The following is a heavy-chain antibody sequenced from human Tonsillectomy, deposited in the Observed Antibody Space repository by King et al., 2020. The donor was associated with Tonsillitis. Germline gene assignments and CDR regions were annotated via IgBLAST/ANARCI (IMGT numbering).Heavy chain of an antibody. V-gene: IGHV3-30*02. CDR1: GFTFSNYG. Sequence: VQLVESGGGVVQPGGSLRLSCAASGFTFSNYGMHWVRQAPGKGLEWVAFIRHDGRNKYYGDSVKGRFTISRDNSKNTLYLQMNSLRGEDTAVYYCATTSYGSSWYGLGGFDPWGQGTLVTVSS. CDR2: IRHDGRNK. J-gene: IGHJ5*02. D-gene: IGHD6-13*01. CDR3: ATTSYGSSWYGLGGFDP.